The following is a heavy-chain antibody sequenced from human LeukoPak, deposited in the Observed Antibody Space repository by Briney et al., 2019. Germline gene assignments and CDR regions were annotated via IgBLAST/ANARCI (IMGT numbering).Heavy chain of an antibody. CDR3: ARGVGYYENSGTIDY. J-gene: IGHJ4*02. CDR2: IWYDGSNK. V-gene: IGHV3-33*01. Sequence: PGKSLRLSCTASGFTFSDYGMHWVRQPPGKGLEWVAIIWYDGSNKKYEDSVKGRFTISRDNSKNTLYLQMNSLRAEDTAVYYCARGVGYYENSGTIDYWGQGTLVTVSS. D-gene: IGHD3-22*01. CDR1: GFTFSDYG.